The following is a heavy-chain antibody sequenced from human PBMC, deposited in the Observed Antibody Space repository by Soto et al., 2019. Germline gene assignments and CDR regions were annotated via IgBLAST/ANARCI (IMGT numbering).Heavy chain of an antibody. CDR3: ARSVAPAAEDY. J-gene: IGHJ4*02. Sequence: QVQLVQSGAEVKKPGASVKVSCEASGYTFTSYYMHWVRQAPGQGLEWMGIINPSGGSTSYAQKFQGRVTMTRDTSTSTVYMELSSLRSEDTAVYYCARSVAPAAEDYWGQGTLVTVSS. CDR1: GYTFTSYY. V-gene: IGHV1-46*03. CDR2: INPSGGST. D-gene: IGHD2-2*01.